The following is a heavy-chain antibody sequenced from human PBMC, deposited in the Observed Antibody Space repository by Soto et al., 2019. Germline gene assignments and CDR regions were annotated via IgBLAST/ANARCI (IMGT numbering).Heavy chain of an antibody. Sequence: EVQLVESGGGLVKPGGSLRLSCAASGFTFSNAWMNWVRQAPGKGLEWVGRIKSKTDGGTTDYAAPVKGRFTISREDSKNTLYLQMNSLKTEDTAVYYCTTDLEQNTVWGSYRSVPTWWGLQVWGQGTLVTVSS. J-gene: IGHJ4*02. CDR2: IKSKTDGGTT. CDR1: GFTFSNAW. V-gene: IGHV3-15*07. D-gene: IGHD3-16*02. CDR3: TTDLEQNTVWGSYRSVPTWWGLQV.